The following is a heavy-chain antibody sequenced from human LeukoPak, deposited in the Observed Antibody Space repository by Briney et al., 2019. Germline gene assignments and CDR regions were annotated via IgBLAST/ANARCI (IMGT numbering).Heavy chain of an antibody. CDR3: ASPAHYYDSREMGY. Sequence: GASVKVSCKASGGTFSSYAISWVRQAPGQGLEWMGWISVYNGNTNYAQKLQGRVTMTTDTSTSTAYMELRSLRSDDTAVYYCASPAHYYDSREMGYWGQGTLVSVSS. V-gene: IGHV1-18*01. D-gene: IGHD3-22*01. CDR2: ISVYNGNT. J-gene: IGHJ4*02. CDR1: GGTFSSYA.